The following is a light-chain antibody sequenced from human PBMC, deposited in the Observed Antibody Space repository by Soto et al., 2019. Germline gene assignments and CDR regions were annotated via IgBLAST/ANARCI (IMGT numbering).Light chain of an antibody. CDR1: SSDVGGYDY. J-gene: IGLJ2*01. CDR2: EAT. Sequence: QSALTQPPSASGSHGQSVTISCTGTSSDVGGYDYVSWYQQHPGKAPKLMIYEATKRPSGVPDRFSGSKSGNTASLTVSGLQDQDEAHYYCSAYAGRNNLIFGGGTKVTV. V-gene: IGLV2-8*01. CDR3: SAYAGRNNLI.